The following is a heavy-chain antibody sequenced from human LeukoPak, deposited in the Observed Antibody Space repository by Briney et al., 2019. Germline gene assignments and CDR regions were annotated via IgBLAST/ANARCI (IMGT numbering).Heavy chain of an antibody. CDR1: GFTFSSYA. J-gene: IGHJ5*02. V-gene: IGHV3-30*04. Sequence: GGSLRLSCAASGFTFSSYAMHWVRQAPGKGLEWVAVISYDGSNKYYADSVKGRFTISRDNSKNTLYLQMNSLRAEDTAVYYCARHRRGFDPWGQGTLVTVSS. CDR2: ISYDGSNK. CDR3: ARHRRGFDP.